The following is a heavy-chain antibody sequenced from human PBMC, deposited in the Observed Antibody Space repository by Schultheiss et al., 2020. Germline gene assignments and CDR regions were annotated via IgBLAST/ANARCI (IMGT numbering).Heavy chain of an antibody. CDR1: GGSISSGGYY. CDR2: IYYSGST. CDR3: ARRVVYDQYYFDY. J-gene: IGHJ4*02. D-gene: IGHD2-15*01. Sequence: SETLSLTCTVSGGSISSGGYYWSWIRQHPGKGLEWIGYIYYSGSTYYNPSLKSRVTISVDTSKNQFSLKLSSVTAADTAMYYCARRVVYDQYYFDYWGQGTLVTGCS. V-gene: IGHV4-31*03.